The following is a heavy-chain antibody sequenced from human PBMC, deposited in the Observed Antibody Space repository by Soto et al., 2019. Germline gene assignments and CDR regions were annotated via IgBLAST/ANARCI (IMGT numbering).Heavy chain of an antibody. V-gene: IGHV3-72*01. Sequence: PGSSLRLSFAPSGLILRDHYMDGVRQSPGKGLEWVGRSANKADSYTTEYGASVKGRFTISRDGSKNSLYMQMNSLKTEDTAVYYCTREGISNWNALPHFAFWGKGPRVT. D-gene: IGHD1-20*01. CDR1: GLILRDHY. CDR2: SANKADSYTT. CDR3: TREGISNWNALPHFAF. J-gene: IGHJ6*03.